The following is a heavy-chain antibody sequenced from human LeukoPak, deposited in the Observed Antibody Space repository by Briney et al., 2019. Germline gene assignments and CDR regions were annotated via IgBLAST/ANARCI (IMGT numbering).Heavy chain of an antibody. CDR2: IYPGDSDT. Sequence: PGESLKISCKGSGYTFTNHWIGWVRQMPGKGLEWMGIIYPGDSDTRYSPSFQGQVTISADKSISTAYLQWSSLKASDTAMYYCARAWYDYADYWGQGTLVTVSS. CDR1: GYTFTNHW. CDR3: ARAWYDYADY. V-gene: IGHV5-51*01. D-gene: IGHD4-17*01. J-gene: IGHJ4*02.